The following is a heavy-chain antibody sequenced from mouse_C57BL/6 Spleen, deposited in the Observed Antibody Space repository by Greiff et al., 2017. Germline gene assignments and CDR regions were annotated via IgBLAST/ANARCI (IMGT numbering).Heavy chain of an antibody. J-gene: IGHJ4*01. V-gene: IGHV1-47*01. CDR1: GYTFTTYP. Sequence: QVHVKQSGAELVKPGASVKMSCKASGYTFTTYPIEWMKQNHGKSLEWIGNFHPYNDDTKYNEKFKGKATLTVEKSSSTVYLELSRLTSDDSAVYYCARNDYEKDAMDYWGQGTSVTVSS. D-gene: IGHD2-4*01. CDR2: FHPYNDDT. CDR3: ARNDYEKDAMDY.